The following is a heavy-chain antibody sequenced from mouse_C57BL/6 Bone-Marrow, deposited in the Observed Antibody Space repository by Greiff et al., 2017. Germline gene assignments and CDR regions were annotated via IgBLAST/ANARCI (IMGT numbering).Heavy chain of an antibody. Sequence: QVQLQQSGAELARPGASVKLSCKASGYTFTSYGISWVKQRTGQGLEWIGEIYPRSGYTYYNEKFKGKATLTADKSSSTAYMELRSLTSEDSAVYFCARRYGNYWYYFDYWGQGTTLTVSS. V-gene: IGHV1-81*01. J-gene: IGHJ2*01. CDR3: ARRYGNYWYYFDY. CDR2: IYPRSGYT. CDR1: GYTFTSYG. D-gene: IGHD2-10*02.